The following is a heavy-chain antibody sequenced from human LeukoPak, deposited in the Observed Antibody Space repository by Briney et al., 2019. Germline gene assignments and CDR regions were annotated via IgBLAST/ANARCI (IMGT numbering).Heavy chain of an antibody. CDR1: GGTFSSYA. CDR2: IIPIFGTA. D-gene: IGHD3-22*01. Sequence: SVKVSCRASGGTFSSYAISWVRQAPGQGLEWMGGIIPIFGTANYAQKFQGRVTITTDESTSTAYMELSSLRSEDTAVYYCASHYYDSSGYPYWGQGTLVTVSS. J-gene: IGHJ4*02. V-gene: IGHV1-69*05. CDR3: ASHYYDSSGYPY.